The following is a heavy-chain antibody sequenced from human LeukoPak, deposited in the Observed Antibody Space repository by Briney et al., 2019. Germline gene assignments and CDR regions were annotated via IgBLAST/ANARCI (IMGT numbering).Heavy chain of an antibody. CDR1: GFTVSSNY. Sequence: PGGSLRLSCAASGFTVSSNYMSWVRQAPGKGLEWVSVIYSGGSTYYADSVKGRFTISRDNSKNTLYLQMNSLRAEDTAVYYCARGERSPGSSWQGGHYWGQGTLVTVPS. V-gene: IGHV3-66*02. CDR2: IYSGGST. D-gene: IGHD6-13*01. J-gene: IGHJ4*02. CDR3: ARGERSPGSSWQGGHY.